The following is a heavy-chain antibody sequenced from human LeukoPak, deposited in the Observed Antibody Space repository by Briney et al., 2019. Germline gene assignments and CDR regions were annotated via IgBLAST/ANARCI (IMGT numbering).Heavy chain of an antibody. CDR1: GFTFSSYS. Sequence: PGGSLRLSCAASGFTFSSYSMNWVRQAPGKGLEWVSYISSSSSTIYYADSVKGRFTISRDNAKNSLYLQMNSLRAEDTAVYYCARVETLYYYDSSGYLRYWGQGTLVTVSS. CDR2: ISSSSSTI. D-gene: IGHD3-22*01. J-gene: IGHJ4*02. V-gene: IGHV3-48*04. CDR3: ARVETLYYYDSSGYLRY.